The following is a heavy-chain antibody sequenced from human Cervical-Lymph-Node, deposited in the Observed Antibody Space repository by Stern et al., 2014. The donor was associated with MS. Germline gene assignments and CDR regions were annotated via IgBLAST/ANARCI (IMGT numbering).Heavy chain of an antibody. CDR3: AREFNYDSSGYYFYY. Sequence: MQLVESGAEVKKPGSSVKVSCKASGANFSSYTISWERHAPGQGLQGMGGIIPLFGTANYAQKFLGRVTITADESTSTAYMELSSLRSEDTAVYYCAREFNYDSSGYYFYYWGRGTLVTVSS. CDR1: GANFSSYT. J-gene: IGHJ4*02. V-gene: IGHV1-69*01. CDR2: IIPLFGTA. D-gene: IGHD3-22*01.